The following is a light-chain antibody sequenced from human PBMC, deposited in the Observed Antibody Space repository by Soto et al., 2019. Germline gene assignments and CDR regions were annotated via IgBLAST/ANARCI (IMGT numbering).Light chain of an antibody. J-gene: IGKJ4*01. Sequence: DIQMTQSPSTLSASVGDRVTITCRASQSISSWLAWYQQKPGKAPKLLIFDASSLESGTPSRFSGRRSGTQFTLTINGLQPDDFATYYCQQYNSYSRTFGGGTKVDIK. CDR2: DAS. CDR1: QSISSW. CDR3: QQYNSYSRT. V-gene: IGKV1-5*01.